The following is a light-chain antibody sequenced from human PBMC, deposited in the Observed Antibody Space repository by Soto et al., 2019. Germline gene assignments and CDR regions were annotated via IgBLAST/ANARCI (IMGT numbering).Light chain of an antibody. Sequence: QSVLTQPPSASGSPGQSVTISCTGTSSDVGGYNYVSWYQQHPGKAPKLMIFEVSKRPSGVPDCFSGSKSGNTASLTVSGLQAEDEADYYCSSYAGSIFYVFGTGTKLTVL. CDR1: SSDVGGYNY. V-gene: IGLV2-8*01. J-gene: IGLJ1*01. CDR3: SSYAGSIFYV. CDR2: EVS.